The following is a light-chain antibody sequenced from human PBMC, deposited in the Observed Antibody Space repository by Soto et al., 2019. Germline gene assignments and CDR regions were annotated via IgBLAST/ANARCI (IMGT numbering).Light chain of an antibody. J-gene: IGKJ1*01. CDR3: QQYNNWPPWT. CDR2: GAS. V-gene: IGKV3-15*01. CDR1: QSVSSN. Sequence: DIVMTQSPATLSVSTGERATLSCRASQSVSSNLAWYQQKPGQAPRLLIYGASTRATGIPARFSGSGSGTEFTLTISSLQSEDFAVYYCQQYNNWPPWTFGHGTKVDIK.